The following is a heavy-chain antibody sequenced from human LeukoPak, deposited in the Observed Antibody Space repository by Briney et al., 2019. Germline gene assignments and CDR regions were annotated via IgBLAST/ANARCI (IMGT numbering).Heavy chain of an antibody. CDR1: GGSVSSGGYS. Sequence: SETLSLTCTVSGGSVSSGGYSWSWIRQPPGKGLEWIGYIYHSGSTYYNPSLKSRVTISVDRSKNQFSLKLSSVTAADTAVYYCARGGRYSYGPPFDYWGQGTLVTVSS. D-gene: IGHD5-18*01. CDR2: IYHSGST. V-gene: IGHV4-30-2*01. J-gene: IGHJ4*02. CDR3: ARGGRYSYGPPFDY.